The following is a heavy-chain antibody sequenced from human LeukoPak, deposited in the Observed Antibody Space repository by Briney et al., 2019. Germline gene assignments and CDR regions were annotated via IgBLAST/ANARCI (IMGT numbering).Heavy chain of an antibody. CDR1: GFTLSECA. CDR2: INSRANNHAA. CDR3: TRDGGSYSHLDY. D-gene: IGHD1-26*01. Sequence: GGSLELPCGGSGFTLSECAIHWVRQASGKGLEWVASINSRANNHAATYAASVRGRFTISRHDSKRTAYLQLNSLKTEDTAVYFCTRDGGSYSHLDYWGPGTLVTVSS. J-gene: IGHJ4*02. V-gene: IGHV3-73*01.